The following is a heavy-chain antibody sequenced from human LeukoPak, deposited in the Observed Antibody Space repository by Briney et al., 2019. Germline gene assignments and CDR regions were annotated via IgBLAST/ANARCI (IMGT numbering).Heavy chain of an antibody. CDR2: ISYDGSNK. Sequence: PGGSLRLSCAASGFTFSSYAMHWVRQAPGKGLEWVAVISYDGSNKYYADSVKGRFTISRDNSKNTLYLQMNSLRAEDTAVYYCAKEKPAPSRFDPWGQGTLVTVSS. J-gene: IGHJ5*02. CDR3: AKEKPAPSRFDP. V-gene: IGHV3-30-3*01. CDR1: GFTFSSYA. D-gene: IGHD1-14*01.